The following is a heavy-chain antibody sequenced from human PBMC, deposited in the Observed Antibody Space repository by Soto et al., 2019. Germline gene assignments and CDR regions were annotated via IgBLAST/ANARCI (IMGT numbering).Heavy chain of an antibody. D-gene: IGHD4-17*01. CDR2: VYYSGST. CDR3: ARAGYGDYPDAFDI. V-gene: IGHV4-30-4*01. Sequence: QVQLQESGPGLVKPSQTLSLTCTVSGGSISSGDYYWSWIRQPPGKGLEWIGYVYYSGSTYYNPSLKRRVTISVDTSQTPFSLELSAVTAADTAVYDCARAGYGDYPDAFDIWGQGTMVTVSS. CDR1: GGSISSGDYY. J-gene: IGHJ3*02.